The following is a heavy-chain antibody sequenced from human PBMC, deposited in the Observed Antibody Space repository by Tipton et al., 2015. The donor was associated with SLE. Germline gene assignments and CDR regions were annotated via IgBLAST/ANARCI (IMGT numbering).Heavy chain of an antibody. V-gene: IGHV4-59*01. CDR1: GGSISSYY. J-gene: IGHJ4*02. D-gene: IGHD2-2*01. Sequence: LRLSCTVSGGSISSYYWSWIRQPPGKGLEWIGYIYYSGSTNYNPSLKSRVTISVDTSKNQFSLKLSSVTAADTAVYYCTRGDCSSTSCLDYWGQGTLVTVSS. CDR3: TRGDCSSTSCLDY. CDR2: IYYSGST.